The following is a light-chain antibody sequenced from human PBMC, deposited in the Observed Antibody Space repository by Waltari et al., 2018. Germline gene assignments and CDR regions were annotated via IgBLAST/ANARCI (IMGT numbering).Light chain of an antibody. J-gene: IGKJ2*01. CDR2: WAS. CDR3: QQYYSTPHT. V-gene: IGKV4-1*01. Sequence: DIVMTHSPDSRAGSLGERATITGKSGHGLFYSTTNKNYLAWYQQKPRQPPKLLIYWASTRESGVPDRFIGSGSGTDFTLTISSLQAEDVAVYYCQQYYSTPHTFGQGTKLEIK. CDR1: HGLFYSTTNKNY.